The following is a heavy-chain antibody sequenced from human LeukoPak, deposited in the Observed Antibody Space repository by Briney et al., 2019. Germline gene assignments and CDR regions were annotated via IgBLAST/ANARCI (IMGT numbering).Heavy chain of an antibody. V-gene: IGHV3-53*01. D-gene: IGHD6-13*01. CDR3: ARVPTGYSSSWYYYYYMDV. J-gene: IGHJ6*03. Sequence: GASLRLSCAASGFTVSSNYMSWVRQAPGKGLEWVSVIYSGGSTYYADSVKGRFTISRDNSKNTLYLQMNSLRAEDTAVYYCARVPTGYSSSWYYYYYMDVWGKGTTVTVSS. CDR1: GFTVSSNY. CDR2: IYSGGST.